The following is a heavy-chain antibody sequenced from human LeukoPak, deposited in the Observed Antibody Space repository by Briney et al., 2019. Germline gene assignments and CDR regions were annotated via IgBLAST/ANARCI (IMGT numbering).Heavy chain of an antibody. Sequence: GSSVKVSCRVSGYTLTELSMHWVRQAPGKGLEWMGGFEPEDGETIYAQKFQGRVTMTEDTSTDTAYMELSSLRSEDTAVYYCATLSQVGATVDYWGQGTLVTVSS. D-gene: IGHD1-26*01. CDR3: ATLSQVGATVDY. CDR1: GYTLTELS. CDR2: FEPEDGET. V-gene: IGHV1-24*01. J-gene: IGHJ4*02.